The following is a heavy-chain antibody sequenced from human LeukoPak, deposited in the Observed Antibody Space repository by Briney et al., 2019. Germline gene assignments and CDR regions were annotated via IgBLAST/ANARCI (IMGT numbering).Heavy chain of an antibody. CDR1: GFTFSSYA. J-gene: IGHJ4*02. Sequence: PGGSLRLSCAASGFTFSSYAMSWVRQAPGKGLEWVSTIGGNGGSTYYADSVKGRFTISRDNSKNTLYLQMNSLRAEDTAVYYCAEESGYSYGNYFDYWGQGTLVTVSS. CDR3: AEESGYSYGNYFDY. D-gene: IGHD5-18*01. V-gene: IGHV3-23*01. CDR2: IGGNGGST.